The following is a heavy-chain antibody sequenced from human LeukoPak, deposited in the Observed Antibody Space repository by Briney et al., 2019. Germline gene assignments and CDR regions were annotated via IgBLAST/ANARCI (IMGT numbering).Heavy chain of an antibody. V-gene: IGHV3-20*04. CDR1: GFTFDDYG. CDR3: ARDMVAGGPDY. Sequence: GGSLRLSCAASGFTFDDYGMSWVRQAPGKGLEWVSDINWNGASTGYGDSLKGRFTISRDNAKNTLYLQMNSLRAEDTAVYYCARDMVAGGPDYWGQGTLVTVSS. J-gene: IGHJ4*02. CDR2: INWNGAST. D-gene: IGHD6-19*01.